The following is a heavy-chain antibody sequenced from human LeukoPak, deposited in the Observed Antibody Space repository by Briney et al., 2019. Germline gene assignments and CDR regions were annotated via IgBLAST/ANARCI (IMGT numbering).Heavy chain of an antibody. D-gene: IGHD3-22*01. V-gene: IGHV1-2*02. J-gene: IGHJ5*02. CDR1: GYTFTGYY. CDR2: INPNSGGT. Sequence: GASVKVSCKASGYTFTGYYMHWVRQAPGQGLEWMGWINPNSGGTNYAQKFQGRVTMTRDTSISTAYMELSRLRSDDTAVYYCARVRRRDYDSRAAQYNWFDPWGQGTLVTVSS. CDR3: ARVRRRDYDSRAAQYNWFDP.